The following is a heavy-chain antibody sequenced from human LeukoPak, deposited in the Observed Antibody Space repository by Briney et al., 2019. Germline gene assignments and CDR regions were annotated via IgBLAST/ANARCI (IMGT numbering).Heavy chain of an antibody. D-gene: IGHD2-15*01. J-gene: IGHJ4*02. CDR1: GFTFSSYS. CDR3: AKDMGDIVVVGFDY. V-gene: IGHV3-21*04. CDR2: ISSSSSYI. Sequence: KPGGSLRLSCAASGFTFSSYSMNWVRQAPGKGLEWVSSISSSSSYIYYADSVKGRFTISRDNAKNSLYLQMNSLRAEDTAVYYCAKDMGDIVVVGFDYWGQGTLVTVSS.